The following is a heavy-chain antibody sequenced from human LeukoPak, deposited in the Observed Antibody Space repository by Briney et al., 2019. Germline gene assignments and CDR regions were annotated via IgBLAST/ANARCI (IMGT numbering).Heavy chain of an antibody. CDR3: ARSRDVVAAVYNWFDP. J-gene: IGHJ5*02. V-gene: IGHV4-34*01. CDR2: INHSGST. CDR1: GGSFSGYY. Sequence: SETLSLTCAVYGGSFSGYYWSWIRQPPGKGLEWIGEINHSGSTNYNPSLKSRVTISVDTSKSQFSLKLSSVTAADTAVYYCARSRDVVAAVYNWFDPWGQGTLVTVSS. D-gene: IGHD2-15*01.